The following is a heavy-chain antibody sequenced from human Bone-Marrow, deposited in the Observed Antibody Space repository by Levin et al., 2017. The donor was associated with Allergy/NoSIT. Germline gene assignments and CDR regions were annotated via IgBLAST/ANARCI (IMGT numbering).Heavy chain of an antibody. CDR3: AIIVGTTHPVNY. D-gene: IGHD1-26*01. CDR2: FNHDGIT. V-gene: IGHV4-34*01. CDR1: GGSFSDYY. Sequence: SETLSLTCAVYGGSFSDYYWSWIRQPPGKGLEWIGEFNHDGITSYNPSLKSRVTMSPDTSKNQFSLKLNSVTAADTAVYYCAIIVGTTHPVNYWGQGTLVTVSS. J-gene: IGHJ4*02.